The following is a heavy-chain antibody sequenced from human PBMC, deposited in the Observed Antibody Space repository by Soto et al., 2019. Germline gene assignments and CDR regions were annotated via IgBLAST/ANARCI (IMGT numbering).Heavy chain of an antibody. V-gene: IGHV3-23*01. Sequence: EVQLLESGGGLVQPVGSLRLSCAASGFIFSNYAMNWVRQAQGKGLEWVSAVGGNGLDTYYADSVKGRFTISRDNSKNTLYLQMNSLRSEETAVYYCAGRTGYPFDFWGQGTMETVSS. D-gene: IGHD3-9*01. CDR2: VGGNGLDT. J-gene: IGHJ4*02. CDR1: GFIFSNYA. CDR3: AGRTGYPFDF.